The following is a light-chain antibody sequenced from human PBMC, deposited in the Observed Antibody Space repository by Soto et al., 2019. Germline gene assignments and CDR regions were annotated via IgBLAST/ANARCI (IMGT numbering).Light chain of an antibody. J-gene: IGLJ1*01. CDR3: AASDESLNGSYV. CDR1: RSNIGSNT. CDR2: SNN. V-gene: IGLV1-44*01. Sequence: QSVLTQPPSTSGTPGQRVTISCSGSRSNIGSNTVTWYQQLPGTAPKLLIYSNNQRPSGVTDRFSGSKSGTSDSLAISGLQSEDEADYYCAASDESLNGSYVFRTGTKVTVL.